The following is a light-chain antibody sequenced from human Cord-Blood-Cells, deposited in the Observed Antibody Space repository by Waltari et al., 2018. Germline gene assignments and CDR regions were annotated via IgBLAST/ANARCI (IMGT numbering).Light chain of an antibody. J-gene: IGLJ3*02. Sequence: SAQTQPASVSGSPGHSITIPFPATSSNVGGYNYVPWFQQHPGKAPTLVIYDVSKRHSGVSNRFSGSKSGNTASLTISGLQAEDEADYYCSSYTRSSTWVFGGGTKLTVL. V-gene: IGLV2-14*01. CDR3: SSYTRSSTWV. CDR1: SSNVGGYNY. CDR2: DVS.